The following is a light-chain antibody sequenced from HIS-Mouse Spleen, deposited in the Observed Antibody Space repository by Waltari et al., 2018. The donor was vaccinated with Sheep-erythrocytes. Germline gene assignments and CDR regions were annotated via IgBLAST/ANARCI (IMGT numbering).Light chain of an antibody. J-gene: IGLJ1*01. V-gene: IGLV2-11*01. CDR2: EVS. CDR1: SSDVGGYNY. CDR3: CSYAGSYNHV. Sequence: QSVLTQPPSVSGSPGQSVTISCTGTSSDVGGYNYVSWYQQHPGKAPKLMIYEVSKRPSGVPDRFSGSKSGNTASLTISGLQAEDEADYYCCSYAGSYNHVFATGTKVTVL.